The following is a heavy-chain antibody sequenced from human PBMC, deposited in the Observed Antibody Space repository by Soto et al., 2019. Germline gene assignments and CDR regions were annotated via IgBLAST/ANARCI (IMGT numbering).Heavy chain of an antibody. D-gene: IGHD3-10*01. Sequence: SETLSLTCAVYGGSFSGYYWSWIRQPPGKGLEWIGEINHSGSTNYNPSLKSRVTISVDTSKNQFSLKLSSVTAADTAVYYCAREDFIGPPYYPIFRGFDPWGQGTLVTVSS. V-gene: IGHV4-34*01. CDR2: INHSGST. CDR3: AREDFIGPPYYPIFRGFDP. CDR1: GGSFSGYY. J-gene: IGHJ5*02.